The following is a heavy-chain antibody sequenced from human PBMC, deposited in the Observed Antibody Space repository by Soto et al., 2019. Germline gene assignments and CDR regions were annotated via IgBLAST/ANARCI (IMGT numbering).Heavy chain of an antibody. V-gene: IGHV5-51*01. D-gene: IGHD3-10*01. Sequence: GESLKISCKASGYIFTHYWIGWVRQMPGKGLEWMGIIYPADSDTRYSPSFQGQVTISADKSISTAYLQWSSLKASDTAMYFCARQGRTMIRGGEDYWGPGTLVTVSS. CDR2: IYPADSDT. J-gene: IGHJ4*02. CDR1: GYIFTHYW. CDR3: ARQGRTMIRGGEDY.